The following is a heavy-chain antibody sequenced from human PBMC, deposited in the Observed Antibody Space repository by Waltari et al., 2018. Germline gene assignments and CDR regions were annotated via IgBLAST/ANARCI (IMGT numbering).Heavy chain of an antibody. J-gene: IGHJ3*01. V-gene: IGHV1-69*13. CDR3: AKRIVGGPFDV. Sequence: QVRLVQSGAEVRKPGSPVRVSCEDYGGPFGTYSITRGRQAPGQGLEWMAGIIPIYGTPNYAQKFQGRVTIAADASTRTAYMDLSSLRSDDTAVYYCAKRIVGGPFDVWGQGTVVTVSS. D-gene: IGHD1-26*01. CDR2: IIPIYGTP. CDR1: GGPFGTYS.